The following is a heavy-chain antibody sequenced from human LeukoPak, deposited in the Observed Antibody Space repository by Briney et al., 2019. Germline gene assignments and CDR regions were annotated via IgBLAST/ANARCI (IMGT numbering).Heavy chain of an antibody. D-gene: IGHD6-6*01. J-gene: IGHJ4*02. CDR1: GYTFTSHD. V-gene: IGHV1-46*01. CDR3: ARDLESSSSGSVPNY. CDR2: INPSGGST. Sequence: ASVKVSCKASGYTFTSHDINWVRQASGQGLEWMGIINPSGGSTSYAQKFQGRVTMTRDTSTSTVYMELSSLRSEDTAVYYCARDLESSSSGSVPNYWGQGTLVTVSS.